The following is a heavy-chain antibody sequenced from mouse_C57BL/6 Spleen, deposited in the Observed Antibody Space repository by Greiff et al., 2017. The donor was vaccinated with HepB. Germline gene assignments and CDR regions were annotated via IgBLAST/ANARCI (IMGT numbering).Heavy chain of an antibody. D-gene: IGHD1-1*01. V-gene: IGHV1-72*01. CDR1: GYTFTSYW. J-gene: IGHJ2*01. CDR3: ARSGDLRGTVVPSYYFDY. Sequence: QVQLQQPGAELVKPGASVKLSCKASGYTFTSYWMHWVKQRPGRGLEWIGRIDPNSGGTKYNEKFKSKATLTVDKPSSTAYMQLSSLTSEDSAVYYCARSGDLRGTVVPSYYFDYWGQGTTRTVSS. CDR2: IDPNSGGT.